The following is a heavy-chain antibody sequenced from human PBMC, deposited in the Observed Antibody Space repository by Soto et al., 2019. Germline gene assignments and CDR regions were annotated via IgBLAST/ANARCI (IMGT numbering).Heavy chain of an antibody. D-gene: IGHD6-13*01. CDR3: ARASADGYDY. J-gene: IGHJ4*02. V-gene: IGHV4-34*01. CDR2: INHSGST. Sequence: PSETLSLTCAVYGGSFSGYYWSWIRQPPGKGLEWIGEINHSGSTNYNPSLKSRVTISVDTSKNQFSLKLSSVTAADTAVYYCARASADGYDYWGQGTLVTVSS. CDR1: GGSFSGYY.